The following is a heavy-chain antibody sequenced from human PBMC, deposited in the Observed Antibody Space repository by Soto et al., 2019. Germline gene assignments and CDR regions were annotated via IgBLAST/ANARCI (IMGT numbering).Heavy chain of an antibody. CDR3: AHLTTNSNAMDV. CDR1: GLSLSTTGVG. Sequence: AGPTLVNPTQTLTLTCTLSGLSLSTTGVGVGWIRQPPGKALEWLAVIYWDDDKRYSPSVKIRVTTTKDTSKNQVVLTVSNMDPVDTATYYCAHLTTNSNAMDVWGQGTTVTVSS. J-gene: IGHJ6*02. V-gene: IGHV2-5*02. CDR2: IYWDDDK. D-gene: IGHD4-17*01.